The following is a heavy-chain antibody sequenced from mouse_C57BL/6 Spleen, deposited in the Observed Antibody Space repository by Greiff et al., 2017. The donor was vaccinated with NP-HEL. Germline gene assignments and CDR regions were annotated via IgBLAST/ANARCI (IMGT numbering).Heavy chain of an antibody. D-gene: IGHD1-1*01. Sequence: EVKLMESGAELVRPGASVKLSCTASGFNIKDYYMHWVKQRPEQGLEWIGRLDPEDGDTEYAPKFQGKATMTADTSSNTAYLQLSSLTSEDTAVYYCTTDYGSSGWYFDVWGTGTTVTVSS. CDR3: TTDYGSSGWYFDV. CDR2: LDPEDGDT. J-gene: IGHJ1*03. CDR1: GFNIKDYY. V-gene: IGHV14-1*01.